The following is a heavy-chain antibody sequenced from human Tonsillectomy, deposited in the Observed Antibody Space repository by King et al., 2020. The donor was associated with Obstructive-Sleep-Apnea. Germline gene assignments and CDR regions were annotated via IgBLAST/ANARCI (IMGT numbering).Heavy chain of an antibody. J-gene: IGHJ4*02. CDR3: PRGARYCSTTSCYWGDY. D-gene: IGHD2-2*01. V-gene: IGHV3-48*04. CDR2: LSTSSGTI. Sequence: VQLVESGGGLVQPGGSLRLSCAASGFSFSSYSMNWVRQAPGKGLEWVSYLSTSSGTIYYADSVKGRFTISRDNAKNSLYLQMNSLSAEDTAVYYCPRGARYCSTTSCYWGDYWGQGTLVTVSS. CDR1: GFSFSSYS.